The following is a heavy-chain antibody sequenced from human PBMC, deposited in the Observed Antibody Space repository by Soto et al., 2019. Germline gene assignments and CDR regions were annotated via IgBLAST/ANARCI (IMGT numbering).Heavy chain of an antibody. V-gene: IGHV4-34*01. Sequence: SETLSLTCAVYGGSFSGYSWTWIRQPPGTGLEWIGEINHTGSTNYNPSLKSRVTISVDASKNQFSLKLTSVTAADTAVYYCARDKITGLFDYWGRGTLVTVSS. CDR2: INHTGST. J-gene: IGHJ4*02. CDR1: GGSFSGYS. CDR3: ARDKITGLFDY. D-gene: IGHD2-8*02.